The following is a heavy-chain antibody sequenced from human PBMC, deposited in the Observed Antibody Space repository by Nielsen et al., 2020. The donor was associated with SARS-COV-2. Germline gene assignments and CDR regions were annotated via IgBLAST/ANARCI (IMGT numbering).Heavy chain of an antibody. CDR2: ISADNVNT. J-gene: IGHJ6*02. D-gene: IGHD5-18*01. Sequence: WVRQAPGQGLEWMGWISADNVNTNYAQKFQGRVTITADESTSTAYMELSSLRSEDTAVYYCARASGYSYGYAYYYYGMDVWGQGTTVTVSS. CDR3: ARASGYSYGYAYYYYGMDV. V-gene: IGHV1-18*01.